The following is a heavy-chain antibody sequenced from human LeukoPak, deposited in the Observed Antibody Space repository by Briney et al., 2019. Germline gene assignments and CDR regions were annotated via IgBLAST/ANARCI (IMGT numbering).Heavy chain of an antibody. D-gene: IGHD6-19*01. Sequence: PGGSLRLSCAASGFTVSSNYMSWVRQAPGKGLEWVGRTKSKTDGGTTDYAAPVKGRFTISRDDSKNTLYLQMNSLKTEDTAVYYCTTAEIGGAVADHHGPLDYWGQGTLVTVSS. CDR1: GFTVSSNY. CDR3: TTAEIGGAVADHHGPLDY. CDR2: TKSKTDGGTT. J-gene: IGHJ4*02. V-gene: IGHV3-15*01.